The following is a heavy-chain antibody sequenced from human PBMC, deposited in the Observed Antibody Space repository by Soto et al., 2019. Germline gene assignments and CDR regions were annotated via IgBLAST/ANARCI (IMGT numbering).Heavy chain of an antibody. D-gene: IGHD3-10*01. CDR2: IYWDDAK. V-gene: IGHV2-5*02. CDR3: ARRPAYGDYFDF. Sequence: QITLKESGPTLVKPTQTLTLTCTFSGFSLITSGVGVAWIRQPPGKALEWLALIYWDDAKPYSPSLKSRLTITKETSKNQVVLRMTNMDPVDTATYSCARRPAYGDYFDFWGQGTLVTVSS. J-gene: IGHJ4*02. CDR1: GFSLITSGVG.